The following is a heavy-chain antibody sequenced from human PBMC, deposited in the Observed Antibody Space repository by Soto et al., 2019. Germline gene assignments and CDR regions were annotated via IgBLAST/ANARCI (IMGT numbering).Heavy chain of an antibody. J-gene: IGHJ6*02. Sequence: PGGSLRLPCAASGFTFSSYAMSWVRQAPGKGLEWVSAISGSGGSTYYADSVKGRFTISRDNSKNTLYLQMNSLRAEDTAVNYWAKGPCYAFWSGYRRNYYYYYGMDVWGQGTTVTVSS. CDR3: AKGPCYAFWSGYRRNYYYYYGMDV. D-gene: IGHD3-3*01. V-gene: IGHV3-23*01. CDR1: GFTFSSYA. CDR2: ISGSGGST.